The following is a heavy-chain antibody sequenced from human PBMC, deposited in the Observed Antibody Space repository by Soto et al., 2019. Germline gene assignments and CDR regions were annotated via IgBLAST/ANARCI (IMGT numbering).Heavy chain of an antibody. CDR3: ARHSNRNYGLYYLDY. D-gene: IGHD4-4*01. V-gene: IGHV4-59*08. CDR1: GGSVSSYY. CDR2: IYYSGST. Sequence: QVQLQESGPGLVKPSETLSLTCTVSGGSVSSYYWSWIRQSPEKGLEWIGYIYYSGSTKYKPSLMSRVTVAVDTSKNQFSRKVGSATAADTAVYYCARHSNRNYGLYYLDYWGLGALVAVSS. J-gene: IGHJ4*02.